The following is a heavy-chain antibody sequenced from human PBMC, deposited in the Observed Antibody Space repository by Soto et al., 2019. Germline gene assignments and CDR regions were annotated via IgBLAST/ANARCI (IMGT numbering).Heavy chain of an antibody. CDR1: GYSISSGYY. Sequence: SETLSLTCAVSGYSISSGYYWGWIRPPPGKGLEWIGSIYHSGSTYYNPSLKSRVTISVDTSKNQFSLKLSSVTAADTAVYYCARSGYYYFLDYWGQGTLVTVSS. CDR3: ARSGYYYFLDY. J-gene: IGHJ4*02. D-gene: IGHD3-22*01. V-gene: IGHV4-38-2*01. CDR2: IYHSGST.